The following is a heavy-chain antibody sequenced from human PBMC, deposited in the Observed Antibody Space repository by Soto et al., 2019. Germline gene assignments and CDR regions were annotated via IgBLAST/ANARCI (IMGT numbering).Heavy chain of an antibody. J-gene: IGHJ6*02. V-gene: IGHV1-46*01. CDR1: GYTFTSYY. CDR3: ARELMVRGVPYYYYYYGMDV. CDR2: INPSGGST. Sequence: GASVKVSCKASGYTFTSYYMHWVRQAPGQGLEWLVIINPSGGSTSYAQKFQGRVTMTRDTSTSTVYMELSSLRSEDTAVYYCARELMVRGVPYYYYYYGMDVWGQGTTVTVSS. D-gene: IGHD3-10*01.